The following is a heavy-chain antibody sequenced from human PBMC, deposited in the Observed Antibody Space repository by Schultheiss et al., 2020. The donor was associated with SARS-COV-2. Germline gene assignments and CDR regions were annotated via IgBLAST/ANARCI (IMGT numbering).Heavy chain of an antibody. D-gene: IGHD2-15*01. CDR1: GFSFSDSA. CDR3: FRQYCSGGGCYIPPDY. CDR2: INNRANNHAT. Sequence: GGSLRLSCAASGFSFSDSAVHWVRQASGKGLEWVGRINNRANNHATAYAASVKGRFTISRDDSMNTAYLQMDSLKTEDTAVYYCFRQYCSGGGCYIPPDYWGQGTLVTVSS. V-gene: IGHV3-73*01. J-gene: IGHJ4*02.